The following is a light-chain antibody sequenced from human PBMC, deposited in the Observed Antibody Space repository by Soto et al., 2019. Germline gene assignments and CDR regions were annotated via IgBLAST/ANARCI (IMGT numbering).Light chain of an antibody. J-gene: IGKJ2*01. Sequence: DIQMTQSPSTLSASLGDGVTITCRASQRIVSWLAWYQQKPGKAPKLLIYDASSLESGVPSRFSGSGSGTEFTLTISSLQPDDFATYYCQQYNSYLYTFGQGTKLEIK. CDR3: QQYNSYLYT. CDR2: DAS. V-gene: IGKV1-5*01. CDR1: QRIVSW.